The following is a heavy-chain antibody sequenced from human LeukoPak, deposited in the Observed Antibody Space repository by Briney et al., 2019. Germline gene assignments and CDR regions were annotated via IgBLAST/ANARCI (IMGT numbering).Heavy chain of an antibody. Sequence: GGSLRLSCAASRFTFSNAWMSWVRQAPGKGLEWVGRIKSKTDGGTTDYAAPVKGRFTISRDDSKNTLYLQMNSLKTEDTAVYYCTTATIFTGVDAFDIWGQGTMVTVSS. CDR1: RFTFSNAW. CDR3: TTATIFTGVDAFDI. V-gene: IGHV3-15*01. D-gene: IGHD3-9*01. CDR2: IKSKTDGGTT. J-gene: IGHJ3*02.